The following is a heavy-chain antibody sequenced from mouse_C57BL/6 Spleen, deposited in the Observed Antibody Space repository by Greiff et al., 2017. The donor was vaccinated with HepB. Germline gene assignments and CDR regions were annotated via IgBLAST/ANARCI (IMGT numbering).Heavy chain of an antibody. Sequence: VKLMESGAELVKPGASVKLSCKASGYTFTEYTIHWVKQRSGQGLEWIGWFYPGSGSIKYNEKFKDKATLTADKSSSTVYMELSRLTSEDSAVYFCARHLYYGSSYGYFDVWGTGTTVTVSS. CDR2: FYPGSGSI. V-gene: IGHV1-62-2*01. CDR1: GYTFTEYT. J-gene: IGHJ1*03. CDR3: ARHLYYGSSYGYFDV. D-gene: IGHD1-1*01.